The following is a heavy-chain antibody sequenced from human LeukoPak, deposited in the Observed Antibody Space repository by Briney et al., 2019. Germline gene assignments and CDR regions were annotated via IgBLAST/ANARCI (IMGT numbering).Heavy chain of an antibody. CDR2: ISGSGGRT. CDR1: GFTFSSHG. CDR3: AKDDDWLRFEH. D-gene: IGHD5-12*01. J-gene: IGHJ4*02. V-gene: IGHV3-23*01. Sequence: PGGTLRLSCVASGFTFSSHGMNWVRQAPGKGLEWVSGISGSGGRTYYADSVKGRFTISRDNSNHMLYLQMNSLIAEDTAIYYCAKDDDWLRFEHRGRGTPVSVSS.